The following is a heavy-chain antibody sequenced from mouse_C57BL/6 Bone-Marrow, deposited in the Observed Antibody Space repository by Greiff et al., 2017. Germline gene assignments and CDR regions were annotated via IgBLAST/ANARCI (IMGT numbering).Heavy chain of an antibody. CDR3: VYGYDGAWFAY. V-gene: IGHV3-6*01. CDR1: GYSITSGYY. Sequence: EVQLVESGPGLVKPSQSLSLTCSVTGYSITSGYYWNWIRQFPGNKLEWMGYISYDGSNNYNPSLKNRSSITRDTSKNQFFLKLNSVTTEDTATYYCVYGYDGAWFAYWGQGTLVTVSA. D-gene: IGHD2-2*01. CDR2: ISYDGSN. J-gene: IGHJ3*01.